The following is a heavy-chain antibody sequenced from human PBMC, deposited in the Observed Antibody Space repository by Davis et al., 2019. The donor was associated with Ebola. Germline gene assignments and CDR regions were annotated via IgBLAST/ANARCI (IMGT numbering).Heavy chain of an antibody. Sequence: SGPTLVKPTQTLTLTCTFAGFSLSTSGMCVSWLRQPPGKALESLARIDWDDDKYYSTSLKTRLTISKDTSKNQVVLTMTNMDPVDTATYYCARMVNSPRYYGMDVWGQGTTVTVSS. V-gene: IGHV2-70*11. J-gene: IGHJ6*02. CDR2: IDWDDDK. CDR1: GFSLSTSGMC. D-gene: IGHD4-23*01. CDR3: ARMVNSPRYYGMDV.